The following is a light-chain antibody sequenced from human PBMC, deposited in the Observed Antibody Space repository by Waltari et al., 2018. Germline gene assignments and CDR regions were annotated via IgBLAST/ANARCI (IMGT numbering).Light chain of an antibody. CDR1: QSISTW. CDR2: EAF. Sequence: DIQMTQSPSTLSASVGDRVTITCRASQSISTWLAWYQQKPGKAPKLLIYEAFNLESGGPSRFSGSGSGTEFTLTISSLQPDDFTTYYCQQYNSYPWTFGQGTKVEIK. CDR3: QQYNSYPWT. J-gene: IGKJ1*01. V-gene: IGKV1-5*03.